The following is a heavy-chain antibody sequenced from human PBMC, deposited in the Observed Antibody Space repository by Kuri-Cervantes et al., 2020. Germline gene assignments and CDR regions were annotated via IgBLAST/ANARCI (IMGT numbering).Heavy chain of an antibody. V-gene: IGHV1-18*01. J-gene: IGHJ3*02. CDR1: GYTFTSYG. CDR3: ATVGSGSYALDAFDI. Sequence: ASVKVSCKASGYTFTSYGISWVRQAPGQGLEWMGWISAYNGDTNYAQKLQGRVTMTTDTSTSTAYMELRSLRSDDTAVYYCATVGSGSYALDAFDIWGQGTMVTVSS. D-gene: IGHD1-26*01. CDR2: ISAYNGDT.